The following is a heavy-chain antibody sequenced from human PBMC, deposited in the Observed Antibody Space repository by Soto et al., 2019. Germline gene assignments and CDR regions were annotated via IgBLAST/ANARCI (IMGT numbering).Heavy chain of an antibody. CDR3: AVRDTTIALLYYSGMHV. D-gene: IGHD1-1*01. CDR2: IYNLGGT. CDR1: GGSVTGTRDY. V-gene: IGHV4-39*01. Sequence: PRGTLALTGTVSGGSVTGTRDYWCWVRQSPGKGLEWVGSIYNLGGTDYNPSLNSRASISVDTPKNQFSLQLSSVTAADTAVYYCAVRDTTIALLYYSGMHVARQGTTLT. J-gene: IGHJ6*02.